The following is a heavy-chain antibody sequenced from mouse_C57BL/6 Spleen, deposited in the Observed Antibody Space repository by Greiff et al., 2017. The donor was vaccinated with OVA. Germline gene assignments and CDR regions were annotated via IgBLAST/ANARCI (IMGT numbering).Heavy chain of an antibody. V-gene: IGHV2-2*01. CDR1: GFSLTSYG. CDR3: ARRAY. CDR2: IWSGGST. Sequence: VMLVESGPGLVQPSQSLSITCTVSGFSLTSYGVHWVSQSPGKGLEWLGVIWSGGSTDYNAAFISSLSISKDNSKSQVFFKMNSLQAVDTAIYYCARRAYWGQGTLVTVSA. J-gene: IGHJ3*01.